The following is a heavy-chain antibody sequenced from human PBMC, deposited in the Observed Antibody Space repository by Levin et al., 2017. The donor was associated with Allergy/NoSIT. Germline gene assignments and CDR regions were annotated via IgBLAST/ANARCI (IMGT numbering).Heavy chain of an antibody. V-gene: IGHV4-59*08. Sequence: SETLSLTCTVSGGSISGYYWSWIRQPPGKGLEWIGYIYSSGSTNYNPSLKSRVSISVDTSKNQFSLKLSSVTAADTAVYYCARQRWGSGYYYGLDLDYWGQGTLVTVSS. CDR1: GGSISGYY. D-gene: IGHD3-22*01. J-gene: IGHJ4*02. CDR3: ARQRWGSGYYYGLDLDY. CDR2: IYSSGST.